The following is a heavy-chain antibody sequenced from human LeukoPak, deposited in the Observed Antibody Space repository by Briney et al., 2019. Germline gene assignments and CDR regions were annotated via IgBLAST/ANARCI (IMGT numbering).Heavy chain of an antibody. V-gene: IGHV3-23*01. D-gene: IGHD3-10*01. Sequence: PGGSLRLSCAASGFTFSSYAMSWVRQAPGKGLEWVSAISGSGGSTYYADSVKGRFTISRDNSKNTLYLQMNSLRAEDTAVYYCAKSEYYYGSGSSSFDYWGQGTLVTVSS. CDR1: GFTFSSYA. J-gene: IGHJ4*02. CDR3: AKSEYYYGSGSSSFDY. CDR2: ISGSGGST.